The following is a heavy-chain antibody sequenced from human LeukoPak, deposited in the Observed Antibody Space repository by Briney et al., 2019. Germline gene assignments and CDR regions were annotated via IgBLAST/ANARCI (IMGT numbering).Heavy chain of an antibody. V-gene: IGHV4-4*07. CDR3: ARDHPPDYYDSSGLKT. Sequence: PSETLSLTCTVSDGSISNYYWSWIRQPAGKGLEWIGRIYTRGSTNYNPSLKSRVTISVDKSKNQFSLKLTSVTAADTAVYYCARDHPPDYYDSSGLKTWGQGTLVTVSS. CDR1: DGSISNYY. D-gene: IGHD3-22*01. CDR2: IYTRGST. J-gene: IGHJ5*02.